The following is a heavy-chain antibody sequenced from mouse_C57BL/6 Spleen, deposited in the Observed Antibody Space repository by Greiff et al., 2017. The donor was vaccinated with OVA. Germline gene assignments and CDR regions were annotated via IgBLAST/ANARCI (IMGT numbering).Heavy chain of an antibody. CDR2: ISGGGGNT. D-gene: IGHD2-4*01. V-gene: IGHV5-9*01. Sequence: EVKLVESGGGLVKPGGSLKLPCAASGFTFSSYTMSWVRQTPEKRLEWVATISGGGGNTYYPDSVKGRFTISRDNAKNTLYLQMSSLRSEDTALYYCARSYDYDGFAYWGQGTLVTVSA. CDR3: ARSYDYDGFAY. J-gene: IGHJ3*01. CDR1: GFTFSSYT.